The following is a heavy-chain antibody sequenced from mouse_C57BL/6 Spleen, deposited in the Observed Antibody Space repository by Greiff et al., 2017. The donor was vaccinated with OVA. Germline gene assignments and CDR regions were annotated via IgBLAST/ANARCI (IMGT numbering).Heavy chain of an antibody. CDR3: VRHTDDYGWFAY. Sequence: EVMLVESGGGLVQPKGSLKLSCAASGFSFNTYAMNWVRQAPGKGLEWVARIRSKSNNYATYYADSVKDRFTISRDDSESMLYLQMNNLKTEDTAMYYCVRHTDDYGWFAYWGQGTLVTVSA. D-gene: IGHD2-4*01. CDR1: GFSFNTYA. CDR2: IRSKSNNYAT. J-gene: IGHJ3*01. V-gene: IGHV10-1*01.